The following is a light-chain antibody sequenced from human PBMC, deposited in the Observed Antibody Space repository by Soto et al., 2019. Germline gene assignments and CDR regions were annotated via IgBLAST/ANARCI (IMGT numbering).Light chain of an antibody. CDR1: QSVSSY. CDR2: DAS. Sequence: EIVLTQSSATLSLSPGERATLSCRASQSVSSYLAWYQQKPGQAPRLLIYDASNRATGIPARFSGSGSGTDFTLTISSLEPEDFAVYYCQQRLTFGQGTKV. CDR3: QQRLT. J-gene: IGKJ1*01. V-gene: IGKV3-11*01.